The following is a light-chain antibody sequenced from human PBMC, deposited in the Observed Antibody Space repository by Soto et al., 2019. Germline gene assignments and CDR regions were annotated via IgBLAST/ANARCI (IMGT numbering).Light chain of an antibody. CDR1: SSNIGAGYD. J-gene: IGLJ1*01. CDR3: QLYESSLSGYV. V-gene: IGLV1-40*01. CDR2: GNS. Sequence: QSVLTQPPSVSGAPGQRVTISCTGSSSNIGAGYDVHWYQQLPGTAPKLLIYGNSNRPSGVPDRFSGSKSGTSASLGIAGLQAEDEADYYCQLYESSLSGYVFGTGTKLTVL.